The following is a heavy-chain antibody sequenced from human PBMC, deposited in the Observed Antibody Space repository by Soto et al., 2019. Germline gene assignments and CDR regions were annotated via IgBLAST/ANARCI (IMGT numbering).Heavy chain of an antibody. CDR2: IIPIFGSA. D-gene: IGHD6-6*01. Sequence: SVKVSCKASGGTFSSYAISWVRQAPGQGLEWMGGIIPIFGSANYAQKFQGRVTITADESTSTAYMELSSLRSEDTAVYYCARGRPAIAALYYYGMDVWGQGTTVTVSS. CDR1: GGTFSSYA. J-gene: IGHJ6*02. V-gene: IGHV1-69*13. CDR3: ARGRPAIAALYYYGMDV.